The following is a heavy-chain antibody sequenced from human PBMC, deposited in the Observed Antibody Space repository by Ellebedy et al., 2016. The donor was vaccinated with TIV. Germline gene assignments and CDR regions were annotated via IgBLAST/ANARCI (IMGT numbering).Heavy chain of an antibody. J-gene: IGHJ5*02. CDR3: AKASGRPENYNWFDP. CDR1: GGSISGSF. D-gene: IGHD3-10*01. Sequence: MPGGSLRLSCSVSGGSISGSFWSWIRQPPGKGLEWIGYIYYSGSTNYNPSLKSRVTLSVDTSRNQFSLNLRSVTAADTAVYYCAKASGRPENYNWFDPWGQGTLVTVSS. V-gene: IGHV4-59*01. CDR2: IYYSGST.